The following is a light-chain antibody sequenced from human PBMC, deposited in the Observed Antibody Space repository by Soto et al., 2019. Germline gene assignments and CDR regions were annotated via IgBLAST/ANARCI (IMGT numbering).Light chain of an antibody. CDR3: QQRSNWPQIT. CDR1: QSVRNNY. J-gene: IGKJ5*01. V-gene: IGKV3-11*01. Sequence: EIVLTQSPGTLSLSPGERATLSCRASQSVRNNYLAWYQQKPGQAPRLLIYDASNRATGIPARFSGSGSGTDFTLTISSLEPEDFAVYYCQQRSNWPQITFGQGTRLEIK. CDR2: DAS.